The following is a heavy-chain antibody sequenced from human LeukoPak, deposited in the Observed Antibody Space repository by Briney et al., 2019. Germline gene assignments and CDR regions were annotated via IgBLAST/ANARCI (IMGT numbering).Heavy chain of an antibody. CDR2: ISYDGSNK. CDR1: GFTFSSYG. Sequence: GGSLRLSCAASGFTFSSYGMHWVRQAPGKGLEWVAVISYDGSNKYYADSVKGRFTISRDNSKNTLYLQMNSLRAEDTAVYYCAKPGKAMAYDYWSQGTLVTVSS. J-gene: IGHJ4*02. CDR3: AKPGKAMAYDY. V-gene: IGHV3-30*18. D-gene: IGHD5-18*01.